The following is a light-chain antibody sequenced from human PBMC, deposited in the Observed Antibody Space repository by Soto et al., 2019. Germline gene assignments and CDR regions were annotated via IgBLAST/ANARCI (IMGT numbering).Light chain of an antibody. V-gene: IGKV1-39*01. J-gene: IGKJ2*01. CDR1: QSINEY. CDR3: QQSYSRPYT. CDR2: AAS. Sequence: IQMTQSPSSLSASVGDRVTITCRASQSINEYLNWYQQKQGTAPTVVIYAASSLQSGVPSRFSGSGSGSDFTLTIRSVQPEDFATYYCQQSYSRPYTFGQGTNLEI.